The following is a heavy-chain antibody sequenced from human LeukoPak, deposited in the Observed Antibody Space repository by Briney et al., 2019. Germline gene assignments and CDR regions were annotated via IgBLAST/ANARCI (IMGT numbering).Heavy chain of an antibody. D-gene: IGHD2-2*01. CDR1: GFTFGLYA. CDR3: ARDTFQPGLIDS. J-gene: IGHJ4*02. CDR2: INDDSSDI. V-gene: IGHV3-21*05. Sequence: GGSLRLSCAAYGFTFGLYAMNWVRQASGKGLEWVSYINDDSSDIHYAGSVRGRFTISGDDARKTLYLQLSSLRVEDTAVYYCARDTFQPGLIDSWGQGTLVTVSS.